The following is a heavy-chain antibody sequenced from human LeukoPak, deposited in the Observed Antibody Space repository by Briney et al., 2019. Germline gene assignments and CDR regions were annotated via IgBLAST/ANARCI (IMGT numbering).Heavy chain of an antibody. V-gene: IGHV3-48*03. CDR1: GFTFSSYG. CDR2: ISSSDSLK. Sequence: PGGSLRLSCAASGFTFSSYGMNWVRQAPGEGLEWVSYISSSDSLKYYADSVKGRFTISRDNAKNSLYLQMNSLRAEDTAVYYCAREDYYGSGSYMRYFYYYDMDAWGKGTTVTVSS. CDR3: AREDYYGSGSYMRYFYYYDMDA. D-gene: IGHD3-10*01. J-gene: IGHJ6*04.